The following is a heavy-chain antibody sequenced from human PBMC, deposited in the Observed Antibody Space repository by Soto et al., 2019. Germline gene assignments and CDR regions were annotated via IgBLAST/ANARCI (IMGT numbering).Heavy chain of an antibody. D-gene: IGHD5-18*01. CDR1: GFTFSSYG. CDR2: IWYDGSNK. J-gene: IGHJ4*02. CDR3: ARNSRAPDH. V-gene: IGHV3-33*01. Sequence: QVQLVESGGGVVQPGRSLRLSCAASGFTFSSYGMHWVRQAPAKGLEWVAVIWYDGSNKYYADSVKGRFTVSRDNSQNTLYLQMNSLRAEDTAVYYCARNSRAPDHWGQGTLVTVSS.